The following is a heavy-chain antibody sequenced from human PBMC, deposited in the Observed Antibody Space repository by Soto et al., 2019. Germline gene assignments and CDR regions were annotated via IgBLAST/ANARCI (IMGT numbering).Heavy chain of an antibody. Sequence: QLQLLESGGGVVQPGRSLRLSCAASGVTVSSYGMHWVRQAPGKGLEWVAVIWYDGSDKYYADSVKGRFTVSRDNSKNMLVLQMNSLRVEDTAGYYCAREREGAFDIWGQGTMVTVSS. CDR1: GVTVSSYG. CDR2: IWYDGSDK. CDR3: AREREGAFDI. J-gene: IGHJ3*02. V-gene: IGHV3-33*01.